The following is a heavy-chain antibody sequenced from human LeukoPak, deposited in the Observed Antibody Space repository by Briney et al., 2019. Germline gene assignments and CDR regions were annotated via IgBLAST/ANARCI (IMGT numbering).Heavy chain of an antibody. V-gene: IGHV3-49*03. CDR3: TRDPYSGSYYLGPRLDAFDI. J-gene: IGHJ3*02. CDR2: IRSKAYGGTT. CDR1: GFTFGDYA. D-gene: IGHD1-26*01. Sequence: PGGSLRLSCTASGFTFGDYAMSWFRQAPGKGLEWVGFIRSKAYGGTTEYAASVKGRFTISRDDSKSIAYLQMNSLKTEDTAVYYCTRDPYSGSYYLGPRLDAFDIWGQGTMVTVSS.